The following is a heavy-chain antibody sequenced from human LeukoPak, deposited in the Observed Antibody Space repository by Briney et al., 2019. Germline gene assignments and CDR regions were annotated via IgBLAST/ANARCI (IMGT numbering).Heavy chain of an antibody. D-gene: IGHD2-2*01. CDR2: IKSKTDGGTT. J-gene: IGHJ1*01. CDR3: TARYCRSTSCYGEYFQR. CDR1: GFTFSDYG. V-gene: IGHV3-15*01. Sequence: GRSLRLSCAASGFTFSDYGMNWVRQAPGKGLEWVGRIKSKTDGGTTDYAAPVKGRFTISRDDSKNTLYLQMNSLKTEDTAVYYCTARYCRSTSCYGEYFQRWGQGTLVTVSS.